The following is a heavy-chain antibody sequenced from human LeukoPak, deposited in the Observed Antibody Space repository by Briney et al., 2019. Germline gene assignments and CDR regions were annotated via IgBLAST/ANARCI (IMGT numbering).Heavy chain of an antibody. CDR1: GFTFSSYA. Sequence: GGSLRLSCAASGFTFSSYAMSWVRQAPGKGLEWVSAISASADRTFVADSVKGRFVISRDNSKNTLYLQVNSLRVEDSAVYYCVKESRTAGPGYFDFWGQGTLVTVSS. V-gene: IGHV3-23*01. D-gene: IGHD6-13*01. J-gene: IGHJ4*02. CDR2: ISASADRT. CDR3: VKESRTAGPGYFDF.